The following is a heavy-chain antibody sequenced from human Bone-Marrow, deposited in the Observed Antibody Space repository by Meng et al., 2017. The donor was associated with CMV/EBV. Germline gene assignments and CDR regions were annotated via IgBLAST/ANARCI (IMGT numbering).Heavy chain of an antibody. V-gene: IGHV3-21*01. D-gene: IGHD3-22*01. J-gene: IGHJ4*02. CDR1: GFTFSSYS. Sequence: GESLKISCAASGFTFSSYSMNWVRQAPGKGLEWVSSISSSSSYIYYADSVKGRFTISRDNAKNSLYLQMNSLRAEDTAVYYCARGSYYYDSSGYWPGDYWGQATLVTVSS. CDR2: ISSSSSYI. CDR3: ARGSYYYDSSGYWPGDY.